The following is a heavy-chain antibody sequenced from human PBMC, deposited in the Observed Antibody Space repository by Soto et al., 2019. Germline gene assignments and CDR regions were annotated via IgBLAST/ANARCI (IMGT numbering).Heavy chain of an antibody. D-gene: IGHD3-3*01. CDR2: IYYSGST. CDR1: GGSINSYY. Sequence: SETLSLTCSVSGGSINSYYWSWIRQPPGKGLEWIGYIYYSGSTNYNPSLKSRVTISVDTSKNQFSLKLNSVTAADTAVYYCARDKPYYDFWCGPYYYYYGMDVWCQGNTVTVSS. CDR3: ARDKPYYDFWCGPYYYYYGMDV. V-gene: IGHV4-59*01. J-gene: IGHJ6*02.